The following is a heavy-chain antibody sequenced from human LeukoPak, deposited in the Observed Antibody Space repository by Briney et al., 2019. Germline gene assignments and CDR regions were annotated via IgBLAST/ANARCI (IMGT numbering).Heavy chain of an antibody. CDR3: ARGDSGGMDY. V-gene: IGHV3-21*01. J-gene: IGHJ4*02. D-gene: IGHD3-16*01. Sequence: GGSLRLSCAASGFTFSSYSMNWVRQAPGKGLGWVSSISSSSSYIYYADSVKGRFTISRDNAKNSLYLQMNSLRAEDTTVYYCARGDSGGMDYWGQGTLVTVSS. CDR2: ISSSSSYI. CDR1: GFTFSSYS.